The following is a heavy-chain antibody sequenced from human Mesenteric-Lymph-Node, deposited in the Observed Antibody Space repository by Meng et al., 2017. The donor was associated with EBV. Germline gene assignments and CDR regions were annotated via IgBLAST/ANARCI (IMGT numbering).Heavy chain of an antibody. CDR3: ARLDRWELLRGLVY. CDR1: GDSISISRW. Sequence: QAQLQESGPGLVKPSGTLSLTCAVSGDSISISRWWGWVRQSPGKGLECIGYIYYSGSTNYNPSLKSRVTISVDTSKNQFSLKLSSVTAADTAVYYCARLDRWELLRGLVYWGQGTLVTVSS. D-gene: IGHD1-26*01. CDR2: IYYSGST. J-gene: IGHJ4*02. V-gene: IGHV4-4*02.